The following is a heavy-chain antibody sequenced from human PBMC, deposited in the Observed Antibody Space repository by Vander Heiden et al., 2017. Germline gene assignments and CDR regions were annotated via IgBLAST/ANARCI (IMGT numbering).Heavy chain of an antibody. CDR3: ARDGSYSSGWLD. Sequence: QVQLQESGPGLVKPSETLSLTCTVSGGSISSYYWSWIRQPPGKGLEWIGYIYYSGSTNYNPSLKSRVTISVDTSKNQFSLKLSSVTAADTAVYYCARDGSYSSGWLDWGQGTLVTVSS. CDR1: GGSISSYY. V-gene: IGHV4-59*01. J-gene: IGHJ4*02. D-gene: IGHD6-19*01. CDR2: IYYSGST.